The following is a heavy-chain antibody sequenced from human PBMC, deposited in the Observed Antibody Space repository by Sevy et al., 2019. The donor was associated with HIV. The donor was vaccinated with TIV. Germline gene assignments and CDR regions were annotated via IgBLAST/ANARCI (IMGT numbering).Heavy chain of an antibody. CDR3: VIGDTPRLTGSGTRLKDQSLNYFEF. Sequence: ASVKVSCNVPRYTLSEVSMHWVRQAPGKGLEWMGGFVPEDGEIVFAQKFQGRVTVAEDTLTDTVYLEVTNLGSEDTATYFCVIGDTPRLTGSGTRLKDQSLNYFEFWGQGTLVTVSS. J-gene: IGHJ4*02. D-gene: IGHD3-16*02. CDR2: FVPEDGEI. CDR1: RYTLSEVS. V-gene: IGHV1-24*01.